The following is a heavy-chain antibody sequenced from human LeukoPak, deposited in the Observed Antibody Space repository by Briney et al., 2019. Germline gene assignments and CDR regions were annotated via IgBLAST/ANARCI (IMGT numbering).Heavy chain of an antibody. CDR1: GFIFSSFW. CDR2: IKSDGRTT. CDR3: GRGMRDYYGLDY. V-gene: IGHV3-74*01. Sequence: GGSLRLSCAASGFIFSSFWMHWVRQVPGKGLVWVSHIKSDGRTTDYADSARGRFTISRDNAKDTLYLQMNRLTVEDTAVYYCGRGMRDYYGLDYWGLGILVTVSS. J-gene: IGHJ4*02. D-gene: IGHD3-10*01.